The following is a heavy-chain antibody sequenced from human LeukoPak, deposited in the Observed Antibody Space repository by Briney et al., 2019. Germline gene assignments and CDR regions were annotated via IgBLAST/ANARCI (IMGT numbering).Heavy chain of an antibody. D-gene: IGHD1-26*01. Sequence: PGRSLRLSCAASGFTFSSYAMPWVRQAPGKGLEWVAVISYDGSNKYYADSVKGRFTISRDNSKNTLYLQMNSLRAEDTAVYYCARDGEWELPGYFDYWGQGTLVTVSS. J-gene: IGHJ4*02. CDR3: ARDGEWELPGYFDY. CDR2: ISYDGSNK. V-gene: IGHV3-30-3*01. CDR1: GFTFSSYA.